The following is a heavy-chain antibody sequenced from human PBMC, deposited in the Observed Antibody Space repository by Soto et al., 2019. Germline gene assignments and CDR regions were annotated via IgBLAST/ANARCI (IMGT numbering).Heavy chain of an antibody. V-gene: IGHV3-74*01. CDR2: INSDGSST. J-gene: IGHJ4*02. D-gene: IGHD6-25*01. Sequence: EVQLVASGGGLVQPGGSLRLSCAASGFTFSRYWMHWVRQAPGKGLVWVSHINSDGSSTNYADSVKGRFTISRDNAKNTLYLQVNSLRAEDRAVYYCARDLPAAEDYWGQGTLVTVSS. CDR3: ARDLPAAEDY. CDR1: GFTFSRYW.